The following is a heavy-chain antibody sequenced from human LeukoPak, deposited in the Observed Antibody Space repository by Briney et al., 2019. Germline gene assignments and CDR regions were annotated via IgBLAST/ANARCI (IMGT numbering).Heavy chain of an antibody. CDR1: GFTFSSYW. CDR2: IKQDGSEK. V-gene: IGHV3-7*01. J-gene: IGHJ4*02. CDR3: ARGTPMTTVTNYFDY. Sequence: GGSLRLSCAASGFTFSSYWMSWVRQAPGKGLEWVANIKQDGSEKYYVDSVKGRFTISRDNAKNSLYLQMNSLRAEDKAVYYCARGTPMTTVTNYFDYWGQGTLVTVSS. D-gene: IGHD4-17*01.